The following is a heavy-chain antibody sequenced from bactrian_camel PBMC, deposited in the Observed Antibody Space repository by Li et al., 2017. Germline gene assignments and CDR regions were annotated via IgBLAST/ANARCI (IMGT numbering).Heavy chain of an antibody. CDR3: AKDDGGILGREYNY. D-gene: IGHD5*01. Sequence: VQLVESGGGLVQLGGSLSLSCAASGFQFSEYTMNWVRLSPGKGLEWVAGITTGGGSAHYANSVKGRFTISRDNAKNALYLQLNSLKTEDTAMYYCAKDDGGILGREYNYWGQGTQVTVS. CDR1: GFQFSEYT. J-gene: IGHJ4*01. V-gene: IGHV3S1*01. CDR2: ITTGGGSA.